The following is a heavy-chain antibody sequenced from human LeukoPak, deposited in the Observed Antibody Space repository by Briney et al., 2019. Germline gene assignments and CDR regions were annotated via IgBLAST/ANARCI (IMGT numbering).Heavy chain of an antibody. CDR2: IYYSGST. CDR3: ARPNTAMASGFDY. D-gene: IGHD5-18*01. Sequence: SETLSLTCTVSGGSISSSSYYWGWIRQPLGKGLEWIGSIYYSGSTYYNPSLKSRVTISVDTSKNQFSLKLSSVTAADTAVYYCARPNTAMASGFDYWGQGTLVTVSS. J-gene: IGHJ4*02. V-gene: IGHV4-39*01. CDR1: GGSISSSSYY.